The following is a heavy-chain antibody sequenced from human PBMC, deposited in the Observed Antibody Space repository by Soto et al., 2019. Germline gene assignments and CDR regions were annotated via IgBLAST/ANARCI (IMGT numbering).Heavy chain of an antibody. CDR2: ISAYNGNT. J-gene: IGHJ4*02. D-gene: IGHD4-17*01. CDR1: GYTFTSYG. CDR3: ARDGTYDYGDYPDY. V-gene: IGHV1-18*01. Sequence: ASVKVSCKASGYTFTSYGVSWVRQAPVQGLEWMGWISAYNGNTNYAQKLQGRVTMTTDTSTSTAYMELRSLRSDDTAVYYCARDGTYDYGDYPDYWGQGTLVTVSS.